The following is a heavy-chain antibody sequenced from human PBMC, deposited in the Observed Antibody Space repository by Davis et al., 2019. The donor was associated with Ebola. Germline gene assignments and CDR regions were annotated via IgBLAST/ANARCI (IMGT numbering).Heavy chain of an antibody. CDR3: ARGNYGDYIVLYYYNMDV. CDR1: GGSINNYF. CDR2: IHYLGNT. V-gene: IGHV4-59*01. D-gene: IGHD4-17*01. Sequence: SETLSLTCTVSGGSINNYFWSWIRQPPGKGLEWIGNIHYLGNTTYNPSLKSRVTMSVDTSKNQFSLKLSSVTAADTAVYYCARGNYGDYIVLYYYNMDVWGKGTTVIVS. J-gene: IGHJ6*03.